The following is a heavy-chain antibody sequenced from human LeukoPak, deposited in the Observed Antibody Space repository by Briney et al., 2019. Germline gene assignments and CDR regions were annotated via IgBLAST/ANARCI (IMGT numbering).Heavy chain of an antibody. CDR1: GSTFSSYA. D-gene: IGHD3-3*01. Sequence: GGSLRLSCAASGSTFSSYAMSWVRQAPGKGLEWVSAISGSGGSTYYADSVKGRITISRDNSKNTLYLQMNSLRAEDTAVYYCAKDEKITIFGVVVKAYNWFDPWGQGTLVTVSS. J-gene: IGHJ5*02. CDR3: AKDEKITIFGVVVKAYNWFDP. V-gene: IGHV3-23*01. CDR2: ISGSGGST.